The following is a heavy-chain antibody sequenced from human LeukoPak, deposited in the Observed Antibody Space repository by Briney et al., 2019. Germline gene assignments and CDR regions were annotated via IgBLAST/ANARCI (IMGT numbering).Heavy chain of an antibody. CDR2: IYYTGST. J-gene: IGHJ6*03. CDR3: SSVRRGFGESSKYYSYYYMDV. V-gene: IGHV4-39*01. CDR1: GASISTNSYY. Sequence: SETLSLTCTVSGASISTNSYYWGWIRQPPGKGLEWIGNIYYTGSTYYNPSLKSRVTISVDTSKNQFSLKLSAVTAADTAVYYCSSVRRGFGESSKYYSYYYMDVWGNGTTVTISS. D-gene: IGHD3-10*01.